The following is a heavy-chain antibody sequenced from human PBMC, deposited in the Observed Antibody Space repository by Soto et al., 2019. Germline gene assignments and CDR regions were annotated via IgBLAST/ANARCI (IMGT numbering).Heavy chain of an antibody. D-gene: IGHD4-4*01. V-gene: IGHV3-30*03. CDR3: ATSPLTVTYGMDV. CDR2: ISYDGSNK. CDR1: GFTFGTYG. Sequence: PGGSLTLSCADSGFTFGTYGMHWVRRAPGKGLEWVAVISYDGSNKYYADSVKGRFTISRDNSKNTLYLQMNSLRAEDTAVYYCATSPLTVTYGMDVWGQGTRVTVSS. J-gene: IGHJ6*02.